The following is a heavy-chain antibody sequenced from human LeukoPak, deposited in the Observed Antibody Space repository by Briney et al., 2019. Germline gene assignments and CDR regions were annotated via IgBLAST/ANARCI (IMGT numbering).Heavy chain of an antibody. CDR2: INFDGSSI. CDR1: GFTFSSFW. CDR3: AAVGAPLDY. J-gene: IGHJ4*02. D-gene: IGHD1-26*01. V-gene: IGHV3-74*01. Sequence: GGPLRLSCAASGFTFSSFWMHWVRQGSGKGLVWVSRINFDGSSIGYADSVKGRFTISRDNAKNTLYLQMNNLSAKDTAVYYCAAVGAPLDYWGQGTLVTVSS.